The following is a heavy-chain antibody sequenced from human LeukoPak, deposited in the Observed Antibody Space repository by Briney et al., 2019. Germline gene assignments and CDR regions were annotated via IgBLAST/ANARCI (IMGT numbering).Heavy chain of an antibody. J-gene: IGHJ4*02. CDR2: IHSSGST. CDR1: GESISDNY. V-gene: IGHV4-59*08. CDR3: ARGRIPGVY. D-gene: IGHD6-13*01. Sequence: SETLSLTCTVSGESISDNYWSWIRRPPGKGLEWTGYIHSSGSTSYSPSLKSRVTISLDASKNQFSLKLTSVTAADTAVYYCARGRIPGVYWGQGTLVTVSS.